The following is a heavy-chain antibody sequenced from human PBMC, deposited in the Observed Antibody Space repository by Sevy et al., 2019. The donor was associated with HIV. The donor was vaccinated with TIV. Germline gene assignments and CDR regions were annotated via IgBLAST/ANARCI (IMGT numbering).Heavy chain of an antibody. J-gene: IGHJ4*02. Sequence: SETLSLTCTVSGGSISSYYWSWIRQPPGKGLEWIGYIYYSGSTKYNPSLKSRVTISVDRSKNQFSLKVSSVTAADTAVHYCARANGYNLFDYWGQGTLVTVSS. CDR1: GGSISSYY. V-gene: IGHV4-59*08. D-gene: IGHD5-12*01. CDR3: ARANGYNLFDY. CDR2: IYYSGST.